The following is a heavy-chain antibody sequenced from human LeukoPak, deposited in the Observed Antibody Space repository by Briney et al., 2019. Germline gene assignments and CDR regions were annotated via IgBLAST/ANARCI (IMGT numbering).Heavy chain of an antibody. D-gene: IGHD2-2*01. Sequence: ASVKVSCKASGYTFTGYYMHWMRQAPGQGLEWMGWINPNSGGTNYAQKFQGRVTMTRDTSISTAYMELSRLRSDDTAVYYCARVLTYGVARQDIVVVPAAKCGMDVWGQGTTVTVSS. CDR2: INPNSGGT. CDR3: ARVLTYGVARQDIVVVPAAKCGMDV. CDR1: GYTFTGYY. V-gene: IGHV1-2*02. J-gene: IGHJ6*02.